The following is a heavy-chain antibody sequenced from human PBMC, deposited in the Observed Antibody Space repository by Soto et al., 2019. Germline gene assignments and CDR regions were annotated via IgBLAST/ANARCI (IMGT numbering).Heavy chain of an antibody. CDR1: GFTFSTYA. CDR2: ISYDGSDK. D-gene: IGHD2-15*01. Sequence: GGSLRLSCAASGFTFSTYAMHWVRQAPGKGLEWVAAISYDGSDKFYADSVKGRFTISRDNSKNTLYLQMNSLRAEDTAVYYCAPGGYCSCCSCYSRHYFSYWGQGTLVTVSS. CDR3: APGGYCSCCSCYSRHYFSY. J-gene: IGHJ4*02. V-gene: IGHV3-30-3*01.